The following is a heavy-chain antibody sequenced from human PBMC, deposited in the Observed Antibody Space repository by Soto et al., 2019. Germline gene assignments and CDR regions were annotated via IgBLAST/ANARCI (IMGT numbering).Heavy chain of an antibody. V-gene: IGHV3-30-3*01. CDR2: ISYDGSNK. CDR3: ARRFLEWLSKPGMDV. D-gene: IGHD3-3*01. CDR1: GFTFSSYA. Sequence: GGSLRLSCAASGFTFSSYAMHWVRQAPGKGLEWVAVISYDGSNKYYADSVKGRFTISRDNSKNTLYLQMNSLRAEDTAVYYCARRFLEWLSKPGMDVWGQGSTVPVSS. J-gene: IGHJ6*02.